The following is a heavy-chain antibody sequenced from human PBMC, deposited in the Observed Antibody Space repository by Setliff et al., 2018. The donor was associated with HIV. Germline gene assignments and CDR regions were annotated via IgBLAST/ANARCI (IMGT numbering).Heavy chain of an antibody. V-gene: IGHV3-23*01. Sequence: GGSLRLSCAASGFTFSNYAMSWVRQAPGKGLEWVSSISGTGLNTYYSDSVKGRFAISRGNSKDTLYLQMNSLRAEDTALYYCATIWMRGAYFDYWGQGALVTVSS. J-gene: IGHJ4*02. CDR1: GFTFSNYA. CDR2: ISGTGLNT. CDR3: ATIWMRGAYFDY. D-gene: IGHD3-3*01.